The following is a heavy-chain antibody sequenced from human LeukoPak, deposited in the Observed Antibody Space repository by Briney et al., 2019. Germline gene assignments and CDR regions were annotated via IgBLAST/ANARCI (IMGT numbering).Heavy chain of an antibody. CDR1: GVAFSDYA. CDR3: AKATPPWLVLSPPDY. D-gene: IGHD6-19*01. J-gene: IGHJ4*02. Sequence: PGGSLRLSCAASGVAFSDYAIDCGRQAPGKGLEWGSGISLNSGSIAYADSVKGRFTISRDNAKTFLYLQMTSLRAEATALYYCAKATPPWLVLSPPDYWGQGTLVTVSS. CDR2: ISLNSGSI. V-gene: IGHV3-9*01.